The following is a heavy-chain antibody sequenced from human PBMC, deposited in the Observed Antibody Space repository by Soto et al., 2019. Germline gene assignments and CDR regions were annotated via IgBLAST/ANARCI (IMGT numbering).Heavy chain of an antibody. CDR3: ARLQPGLTYYYDSSGYYHHH. V-gene: IGHV4-39*01. CDR2: IYYSGST. CDR1: GGSISSSSYY. J-gene: IGHJ5*02. Sequence: PSETLSLTCTVSGGSISSSSYYWGWIRQPPGKGLEWIGSIYYSGSTYYNPSLKSRVTISVDTSKNQFSLKLSSVTAADTAVYYCARLQPGLTYYYDSSGYYHHHWGQGTLVTVSS. D-gene: IGHD3-22*01.